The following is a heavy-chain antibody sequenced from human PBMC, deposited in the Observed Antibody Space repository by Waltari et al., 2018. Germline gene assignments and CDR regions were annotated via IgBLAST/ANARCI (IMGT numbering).Heavy chain of an antibody. CDR2: INSDGSSR. V-gene: IGHV3-74*01. Sequence: EEQLVESGGGLAQPGESLRLSCAASGFTFSRYWMDWVRQAPGKGLVWVSRINSDGSSRTYADSVKGRFTISRDNAKNTLYVQMNRLRAEDTAVYYCAKDKGWDYGDNSYYYYGMDVWGQGTTVTVSS. CDR3: AKDKGWDYGDNSYYYYGMDV. J-gene: IGHJ6*02. CDR1: GFTFSRYW. D-gene: IGHD4-17*01.